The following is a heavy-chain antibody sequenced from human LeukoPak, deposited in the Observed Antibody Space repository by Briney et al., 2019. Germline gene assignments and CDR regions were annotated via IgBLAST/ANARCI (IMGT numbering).Heavy chain of an antibody. D-gene: IGHD3-22*01. V-gene: IGHV3-33*06. CDR1: GFTFSSYG. CDR2: IWYDGSNK. Sequence: QPGRSLRLSCAASGFTFSSYGMHWVRQAPGKGLEWVAVIWYDGSNKYYADSVKGRFTISRDNSKNTLYLQMNSPRAEDTAVYYCAKGSADYYDSSGYFRFYYYYYYMDVWGKGTTVTVSS. J-gene: IGHJ6*03. CDR3: AKGSADYYDSSGYFRFYYYYYYMDV.